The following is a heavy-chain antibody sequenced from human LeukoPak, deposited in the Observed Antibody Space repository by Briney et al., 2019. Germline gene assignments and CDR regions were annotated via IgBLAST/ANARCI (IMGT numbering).Heavy chain of an antibody. CDR1: GLTFSSYD. CDR2: IGTAGDT. D-gene: IGHD6-13*01. CDR3: AKDRVGQHLVRSFDY. V-gene: IGHV3-13*04. Sequence: PGGSLRLSCAASGLTFSSYDMHWVRQGTGKGLEWVSAIGTAGDTYYPGSVKGRFTISRENAKNSLYLQMNSLRAGDTAVYYCAKDRVGQHLVRSFDYWGQGTLVTVSS. J-gene: IGHJ4*02.